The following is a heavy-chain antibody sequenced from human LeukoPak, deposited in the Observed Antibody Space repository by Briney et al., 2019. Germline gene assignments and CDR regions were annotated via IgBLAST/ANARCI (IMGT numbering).Heavy chain of an antibody. CDR2: IYHSGST. J-gene: IGHJ5*02. Sequence: PSETLSLSCTVSGYSISSGYYWGWLRQPPGKGLEWFGSIYHSGSTYYTPSLKSRVTISVDTSKNQFSLKLSSVTAVDTAVYYCAREYCSSTSCYNFNWFDPWGQGTLVTVSS. CDR1: GYSISSGYY. V-gene: IGHV4-38-2*02. CDR3: AREYCSSTSCYNFNWFDP. D-gene: IGHD2-2*02.